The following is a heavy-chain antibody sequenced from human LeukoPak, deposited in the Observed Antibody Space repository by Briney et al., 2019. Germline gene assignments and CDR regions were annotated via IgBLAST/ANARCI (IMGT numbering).Heavy chain of an antibody. D-gene: IGHD3-3*01. CDR3: AKAELGVDTFFDY. V-gene: IGHV3-74*01. J-gene: IGHJ4*02. Sequence: GGSLRLSCVASGFTFSSYWMHWVRQDPRKGLVWVSRINGDGRNINYADSVRGRFTISRDNAKNSLFLQMYGLRAEDTAFYYCAKAELGVDTFFDYWGQGTLVTVSS. CDR2: INGDGRNI. CDR1: GFTFSSYW.